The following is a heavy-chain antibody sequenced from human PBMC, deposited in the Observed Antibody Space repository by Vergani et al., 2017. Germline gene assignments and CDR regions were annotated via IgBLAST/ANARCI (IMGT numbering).Heavy chain of an antibody. CDR1: GVSIGSNSYY. CDR2: IYYTGTT. D-gene: IGHD6-19*01. CDR3: TRHGRSGWAGYFQH. V-gene: IGHV4-39*01. J-gene: IGHJ1*01. Sequence: QVQLVESGGGVVQPGGSLRLTCTVSGVSIGSNSYYWGWIRQPPGKGLEWIGTIYYTGTTYYNEAHKSRLTISVDTSKNQFSLNLTSVTAADTAVYYCTRHGRSGWAGYFQHWGQGTLVTASS.